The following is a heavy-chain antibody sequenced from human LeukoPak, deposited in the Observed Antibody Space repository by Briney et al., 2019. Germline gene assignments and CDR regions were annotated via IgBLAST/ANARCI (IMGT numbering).Heavy chain of an antibody. Sequence: ASVKVSCKASGYTFTGYYMHWVRQAPGQGLEWMGWINPKSGATNCAQKFQGRVTMTRDTSISTAFMELSSLRSDDTAVYYCARGSLSLWYFYYMDVWGKGTTVTVSS. CDR3: ARGSLSLWYFYYMDV. CDR2: INPKSGAT. J-gene: IGHJ6*03. V-gene: IGHV1-2*02. D-gene: IGHD2-21*01. CDR1: GYTFTGYY.